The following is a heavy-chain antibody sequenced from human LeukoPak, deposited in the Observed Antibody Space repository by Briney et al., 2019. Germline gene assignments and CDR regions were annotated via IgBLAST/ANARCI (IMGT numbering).Heavy chain of an antibody. CDR1: GFTFGSFP. D-gene: IGHD3/OR15-3a*01. CDR3: ARGRPRTSPDPFDV. Sequence: GGSLRLSCVASGFTFGSFPMNWLRQAPGKGLEWLSYISGSDIRYEHSAQDRFTIFRDNVKNSLFLQMNSLRVEDTAVYSCARGRPRTSPDPFDVWGPGTMVTVSS. CDR2: ISGSDI. J-gene: IGHJ3*01. V-gene: IGHV3-21*05.